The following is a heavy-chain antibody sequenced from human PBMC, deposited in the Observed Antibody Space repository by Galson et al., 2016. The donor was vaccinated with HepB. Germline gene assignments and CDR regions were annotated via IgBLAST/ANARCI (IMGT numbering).Heavy chain of an antibody. D-gene: IGHD7-27*01. CDR3: GRDQGDWGGSSDYCDI. CDR1: GFTFTYG. CDR2: IWHDGSKK. V-gene: IGHV3-33*01. Sequence: SLRLSCAGFGFTFTYGMHWIRQAPGKGLEWVAVIWHDGSKKFYADSVQGRFSISRDDSKNKLYLEMNSLRVEDTAVYYCGRDQGDWGGSSDYCDIWGPGTSVTVSS. J-gene: IGHJ4*02.